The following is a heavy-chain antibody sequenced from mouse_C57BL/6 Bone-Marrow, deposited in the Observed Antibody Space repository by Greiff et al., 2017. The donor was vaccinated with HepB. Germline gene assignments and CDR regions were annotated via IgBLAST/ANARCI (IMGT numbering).Heavy chain of an antibody. V-gene: IGHV1-64*01. D-gene: IGHD1-1*01. Sequence: QVQLQQPGAELVKPGASVKLSCKASGYTFTSYWMHWVKQRPGQGLEWIGMIHPNSGSTNYNEKFKSKATLTVDKSSSTAYMQLSSLTSEDSAVYYCARDYGSSYEDAMDYWGQGTSVTVSS. CDR3: ARDYGSSYEDAMDY. CDR1: GYTFTSYW. J-gene: IGHJ4*01. CDR2: IHPNSGST.